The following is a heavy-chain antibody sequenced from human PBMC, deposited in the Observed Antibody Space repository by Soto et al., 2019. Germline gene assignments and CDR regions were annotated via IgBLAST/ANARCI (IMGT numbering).Heavy chain of an antibody. J-gene: IGHJ4*02. D-gene: IGHD3-22*01. Sequence: LRLSFSASGFTFSSYAMHWVRQAPGKGLEYVSAISGSGGSTYYADSVKGRFTISRDNSKNTLYLQMNSLRAEDTAVYYCAKTGFYYYDSSGYYYDYWGQGTLVTVSS. CDR3: AKTGFYYYDSSGYYYDY. CDR2: ISGSGGST. V-gene: IGHV3-64*04. CDR1: GFTFSSYA.